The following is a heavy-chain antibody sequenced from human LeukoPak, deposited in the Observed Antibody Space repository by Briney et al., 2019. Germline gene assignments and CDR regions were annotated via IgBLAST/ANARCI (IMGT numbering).Heavy chain of an antibody. CDR3: ARALYYYDSSGYFDY. V-gene: IGHV4-59*01. CDR1: GGSISSYY. J-gene: IGHJ4*02. CDR2: IYYIGST. Sequence: SETLSLTCSVSGGSISSYYWSWIRQPPGKGLEWIGYIYYIGSTNYNPSLKSRVTISVDTSKNQFSLKLSSVTAADTAVYYCARALYYYDSSGYFDYWGQGTLVTVSS. D-gene: IGHD3-22*01.